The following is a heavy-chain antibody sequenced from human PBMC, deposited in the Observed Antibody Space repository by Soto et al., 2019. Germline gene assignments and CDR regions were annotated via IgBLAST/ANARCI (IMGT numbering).Heavy chain of an antibody. V-gene: IGHV3-49*03. CDR3: ARGPTTVETSPYYFDY. CDR2: IRNKGYDGTT. D-gene: IGHD4-17*01. CDR1: GFTFRGYA. J-gene: IGHJ4*02. Sequence: PGGSLRLSCTASGFTFRGYALTWFRQAPGKGLEWVGFIRNKGYDGTTEYAASVKSRFVISRDDSKSIAYLQMNSLNTEDTAVYLCARGPTTVETSPYYFDYWGQGALVTVSS.